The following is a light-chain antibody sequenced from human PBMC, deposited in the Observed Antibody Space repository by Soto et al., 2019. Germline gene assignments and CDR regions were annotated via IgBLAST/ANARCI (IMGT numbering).Light chain of an antibody. J-gene: IGLJ2*01. CDR2: NNN. Sequence: QSVLTQPPSASGTPGQRVTISCSGSSSNIETNTVDWYQHLPGTAPKVLIFNNNQRPSGVPDRFSGSKSRTSASLAISGLQSEDEAHYYCAVWDDSLSGMIFGGGAKLTVL. CDR1: SSNIETNT. V-gene: IGLV1-44*01. CDR3: AVWDDSLSGMI.